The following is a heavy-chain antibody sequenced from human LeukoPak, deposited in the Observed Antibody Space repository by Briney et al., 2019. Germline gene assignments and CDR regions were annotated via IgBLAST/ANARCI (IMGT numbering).Heavy chain of an antibody. CDR1: GGSFRGYY. V-gene: IGHV4-34*01. Sequence: SEPLSLPYAVYGGSFRGYYWSWIRQPPGKGLEWIGEIHYTGATNYKPSLKSRVTISGDPSKNQVSLRVSSVTAADTAVYYCARGVLGPYYFDLWGRGTLVTVSS. CDR2: IHYTGAT. CDR3: ARGVLGPYYFDL. J-gene: IGHJ2*01. D-gene: IGHD7-27*01.